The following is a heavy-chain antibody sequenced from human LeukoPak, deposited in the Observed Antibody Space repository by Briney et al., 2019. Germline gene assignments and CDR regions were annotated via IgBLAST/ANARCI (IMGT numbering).Heavy chain of an antibody. CDR1: GYSISSGYY. J-gene: IGHJ4*02. V-gene: IGHV4-38-2*02. CDR2: IYYSGST. CDR3: ARSLSYGDDY. Sequence: SETLSLTCTVSGYSISSGYYWGWIRQPPGKGLEWIGSIYYSGSTYYNPSLKSRVTISVDTSKNQFSLKLSSVTAADTAVYYCARSLSYGDDYWGQGTLVTVSS. D-gene: IGHD5-18*01.